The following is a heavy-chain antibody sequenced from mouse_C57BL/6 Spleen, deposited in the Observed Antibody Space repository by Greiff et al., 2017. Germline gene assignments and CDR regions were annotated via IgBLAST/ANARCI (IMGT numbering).Heavy chain of an antibody. CDR3: ARVDYGSSYDD. Sequence: EVHLVESEGGLVQPGSSMKLSCTASGFTFSDYYMAWVRQVPEKGLEWVANINYDGSSTYYLDSLKSRFILSRDNAKNILYLQMSSLKSEDTATYYCARVDYGSSYDDWGQGTTLTVSS. D-gene: IGHD1-1*01. CDR1: GFTFSDYY. V-gene: IGHV5-16*01. CDR2: INYDGSST. J-gene: IGHJ2*01.